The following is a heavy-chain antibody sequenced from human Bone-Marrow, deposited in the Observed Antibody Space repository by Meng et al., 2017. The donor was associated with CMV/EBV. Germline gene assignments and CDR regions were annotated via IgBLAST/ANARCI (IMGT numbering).Heavy chain of an antibody. J-gene: IGHJ4*02. Sequence: GESLKISCAASGFTFSSYWMSWVRQAPGKGLEWVANIKQDGSEKYYVDSVKGRFTISRDNAKNSLYLQMNSLRAEDTAVYYCARVVVQLCDDWGQGTMVTVSS. CDR2: IKQDGSEK. CDR3: ARVVVQLCDD. D-gene: IGHD5-18*01. CDR1: GFTFSSYW. V-gene: IGHV3-7*01.